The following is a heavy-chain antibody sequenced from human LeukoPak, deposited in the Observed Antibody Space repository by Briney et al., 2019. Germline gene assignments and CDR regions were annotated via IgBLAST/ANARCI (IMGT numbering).Heavy chain of an antibody. Sequence: ASVKVSCXASGYTFTSYDINWVRQATGQGLEWMGWMNPNSGNTGYAQKFQGRVTMTRNTSISTAYMELSSLRSEDTAVYYCARANIVVVVAATREPPDYWGQGTLVTVSS. D-gene: IGHD2-15*01. J-gene: IGHJ4*02. CDR3: ARANIVVVVAATREPPDY. CDR1: GYTFTSYD. V-gene: IGHV1-8*01. CDR2: MNPNSGNT.